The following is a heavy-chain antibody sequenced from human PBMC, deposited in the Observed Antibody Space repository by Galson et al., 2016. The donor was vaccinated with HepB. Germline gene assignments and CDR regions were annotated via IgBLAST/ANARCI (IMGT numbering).Heavy chain of an antibody. CDR1: GGTFSTYA. J-gene: IGHJ2*01. V-gene: IGHV1-69*13. D-gene: IGHD3-16*01. CDR3: ARRGGMVNWYFDL. CDR2: IIPIFGTV. Sequence: SVKVSCKASGGTFSTYAISWVRQAPGQGLEWMGGIIPIFGTVSYAQKFQGRLTITADESTSTAYMELSSLKSEDTAVYYCARRGGMVNWYFDLWGRGSLVTVSS.